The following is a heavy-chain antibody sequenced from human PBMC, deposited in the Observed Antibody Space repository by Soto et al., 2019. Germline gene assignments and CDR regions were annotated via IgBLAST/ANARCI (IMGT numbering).Heavy chain of an antibody. CDR1: GGSISSGGYY. CDR2: IYYSGST. D-gene: IGHD3-16*01. Sequence: SETLSLTCTVSGGSISSGGYYWSWIRQHPGKGLEWIGYIYYSGSTYYNPSLKSRVTISVATSKNQFSLKLSSVTAADTGVYYCARGRSGGVRRLGDPTNYYYYYYMDVLGKGTTVAVSS. CDR3: ARGRSGGVRRLGDPTNYYYYYYMDV. V-gene: IGHV4-31*03. J-gene: IGHJ6*03.